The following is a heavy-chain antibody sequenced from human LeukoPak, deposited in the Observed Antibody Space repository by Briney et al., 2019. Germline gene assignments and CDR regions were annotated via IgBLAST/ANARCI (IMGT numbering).Heavy chain of an antibody. V-gene: IGHV4-4*07. CDR3: AGVQSGWSVEY. J-gene: IGHJ4*02. CDR2: LYTSGGT. Sequence: SETLSLTRTVSGGSTSSYYWSWIRQPAGKGLEWIARLYTSGGTDYNPSLKSRLTMSVDTSKNQFSLKLSSVTAADTAVYYCAGVQSGWSVEYWGQGTLVTVSS. CDR1: GGSTSSYY. D-gene: IGHD6-19*01.